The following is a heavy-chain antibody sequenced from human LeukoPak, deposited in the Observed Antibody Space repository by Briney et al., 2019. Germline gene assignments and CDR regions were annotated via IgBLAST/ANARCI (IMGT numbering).Heavy chain of an antibody. D-gene: IGHD3-10*01. CDR2: ISSSGSTI. V-gene: IGHV3-48*03. CDR3: ARATKPGYYYGSGSYPNTGDY. CDR1: GFTFSSYE. J-gene: IGHJ4*02. Sequence: GGSLRLSCAASGFTFSSYEMNWVRQAPGKGLEWVSYISSSGSTIYYADSVKGRFTISRDNAKNSLYLQMNSLRAEDTAVYYCARATKPGYYYGSGSYPNTGDYWGQGTLVTVSS.